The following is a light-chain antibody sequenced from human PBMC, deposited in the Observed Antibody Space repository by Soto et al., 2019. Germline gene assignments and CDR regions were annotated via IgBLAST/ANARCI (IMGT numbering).Light chain of an antibody. Sequence: DIQMTQSPSSLSASVGDRVTITCRASQSISSYLNWYQQKPGKAPKLLIYAASSLQSGVLSRFSGSGSGTDFTLTISSLQPEDFETYYCQQSYSTPGFTFGPGTKVDIK. CDR2: AAS. CDR3: QQSYSTPGFT. CDR1: QSISSY. V-gene: IGKV1-39*01. J-gene: IGKJ3*01.